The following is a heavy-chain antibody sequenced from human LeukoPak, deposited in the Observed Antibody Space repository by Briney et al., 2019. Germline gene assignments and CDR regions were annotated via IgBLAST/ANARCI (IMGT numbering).Heavy chain of an antibody. Sequence: GGSLRLSCAASGFTLRSYTMNWVRQAPGKGLEWVSSIGISSNKIYYADSVKGRFTISRDNSKNTLYLQMNSLRAEDTAVYYCAKTGTPWYYFDYWGQGTLVTVSS. J-gene: IGHJ4*02. V-gene: IGHV3-21*04. CDR2: IGISSNKI. CDR3: AKTGTPWYYFDY. CDR1: GFTLRSYT. D-gene: IGHD1-1*01.